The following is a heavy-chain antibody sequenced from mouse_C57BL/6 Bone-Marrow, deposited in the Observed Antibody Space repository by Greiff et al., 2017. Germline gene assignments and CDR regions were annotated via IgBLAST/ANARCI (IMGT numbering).Heavy chain of an antibody. Sequence: VQLKESGAELVRPGASVKLSCTASGFHIKDDYMHWVKQRPEQGLEWIGWIDPENGDTEYASKFQGKATITADTSSNTAYLQLSSLTSEDTAVYYCTTDYDSGSAMDYWGQGTSVTVSS. CDR2: IDPENGDT. V-gene: IGHV14-4*01. D-gene: IGHD2-4*01. J-gene: IGHJ4*01. CDR3: TTDYDSGSAMDY. CDR1: GFHIKDDY.